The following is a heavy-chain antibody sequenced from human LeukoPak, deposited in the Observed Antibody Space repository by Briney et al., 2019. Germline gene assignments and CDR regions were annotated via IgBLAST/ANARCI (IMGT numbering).Heavy chain of an antibody. Sequence: GGSLRLSCAASGFTFSSYAMHWVRQAPGKGLEWVAVISYDGSNKYYADSVKGRFTISRDNSKNTLYLQMNSLRAEDTAVYYCAKTLGSKNLRSALDYWGQGTLVTVSS. V-gene: IGHV3-30-3*02. D-gene: IGHD2-15*01. CDR3: AKTLGSKNLRSALDY. CDR2: ISYDGSNK. J-gene: IGHJ4*02. CDR1: GFTFSSYA.